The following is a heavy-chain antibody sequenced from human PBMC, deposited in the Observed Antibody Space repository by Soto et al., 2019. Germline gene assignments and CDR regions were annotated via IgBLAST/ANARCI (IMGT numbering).Heavy chain of an antibody. V-gene: IGHV2-5*02. CDR3: AHHGYYSYGVEV. D-gene: IGHD3-22*01. CDR1: GFSLSTSGVG. Sequence: QITLKESGPPLVKPTQTLTLTCTFSGFSLSTSGVGVGWIRQPPGKALEWLALIYWDDDKRYSPSLKSRLTTTKDTSKNQVVLTMTYLDPADTATYYCAHHGYYSYGVEVWGQGTTVTVSS. J-gene: IGHJ6*02. CDR2: IYWDDDK.